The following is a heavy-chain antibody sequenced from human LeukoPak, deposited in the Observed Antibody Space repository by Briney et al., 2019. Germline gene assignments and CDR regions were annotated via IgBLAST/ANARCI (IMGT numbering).Heavy chain of an antibody. CDR1: GGSISNYY. CDR3: AREVAARANHDAFDI. CDR2: IYYSGTT. Sequence: SETLSLTCTVSGGSISNYYWSWIRQPPGKGLEWIGYIYYSGTTNYSPSLKSRVTISVDTSKNQFSLKLSSVTAADTAVYYCAREVAARANHDAFDIWGQGTMVTVSS. J-gene: IGHJ3*02. D-gene: IGHD2-15*01. V-gene: IGHV4-59*01.